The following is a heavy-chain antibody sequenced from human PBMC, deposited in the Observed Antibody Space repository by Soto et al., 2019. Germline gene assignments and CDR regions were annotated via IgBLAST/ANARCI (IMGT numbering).Heavy chain of an antibody. V-gene: IGHV4-30-4*01. CDR2: IYYSGST. D-gene: IGHD2-8*01. CDR3: AGANVYCNNAVCIKWSDP. CDR1: GGSISSGDYY. J-gene: IGHJ5*02. Sequence: SETLSLTCTVSGGSISSGDYYWSWIRQTPGKGLEWIGYIYYSGSTYYNPSLKSRGPISVDTSKNQLSLKLSSVPAADPAVYPCAGANVYCNNAVCIKWSDPWGQETLVPVSS.